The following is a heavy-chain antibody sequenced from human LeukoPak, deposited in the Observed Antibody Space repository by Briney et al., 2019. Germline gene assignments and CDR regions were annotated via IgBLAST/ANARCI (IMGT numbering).Heavy chain of an antibody. CDR2: IIPIFGTA. V-gene: IGHV1-69*13. Sequence: APVKVSCKASGYTFTSYGISWVRQAPGQGLEWMGGIIPIFGTANYAQKFQGRVTITADESTSTAYMELSSLRSEDTAVYYCARARHVYYGSGSYDYWGQGTLVTVSS. D-gene: IGHD3-10*01. CDR3: ARARHVYYGSGSYDY. CDR1: GYTFTSYG. J-gene: IGHJ4*02.